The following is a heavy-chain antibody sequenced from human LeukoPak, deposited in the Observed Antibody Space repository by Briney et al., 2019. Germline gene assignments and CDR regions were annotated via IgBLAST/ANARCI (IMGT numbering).Heavy chain of an antibody. CDR3: AKNTVPYGSGLLGFDY. CDR2: ISGSGGST. CDR1: GFTFSSYA. Sequence: GGSLRLSCAASGFTFSSYAMSWVRQAPGKGLEWVSAISGSGGSTYYADSVKGRFTISRDNSKNTLYLQMNSLRAEDTAVYYCAKNTVPYGSGLLGFDYWGQGTLVTVSS. V-gene: IGHV3-23*01. J-gene: IGHJ4*02. D-gene: IGHD3-10*01.